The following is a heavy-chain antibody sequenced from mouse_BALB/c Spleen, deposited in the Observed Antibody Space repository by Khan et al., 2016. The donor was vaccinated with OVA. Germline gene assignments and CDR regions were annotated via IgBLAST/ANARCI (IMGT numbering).Heavy chain of an antibody. D-gene: IGHD1-1*01. CDR1: GYTFTSYT. Sequence: QVQLKESGAELARPGASVKMSCKASGYTFTSYTMHWVKQRPGQGLEWIGYIIPSTVYTNYNQKFKDKATLTADKSSSKAYMQLSSLTSEDSAVYYCARDFHYYGSRGAMDNWGQGTSVTVSS. CDR2: IIPSTVYT. V-gene: IGHV1-4*01. CDR3: ARDFHYYGSRGAMDN. J-gene: IGHJ4*01.